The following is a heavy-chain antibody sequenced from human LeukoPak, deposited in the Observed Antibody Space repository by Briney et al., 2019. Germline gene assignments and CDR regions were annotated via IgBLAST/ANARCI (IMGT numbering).Heavy chain of an antibody. V-gene: IGHV3-9*01. Sequence: PGGSLRLSCAASGFTFDDYAMHWVRQAPGKGLEWVSGISWNSGSIGYADSVKGRFTISRDNAKNSLYLQMNSLRAEDTALYYCAKDISEGGDGGYDFGYYFYGMDVWGQGTTVTVSS. D-gene: IGHD5-12*01. CDR1: GFTFDDYA. CDR2: ISWNSGSI. CDR3: AKDISEGGDGGYDFGYYFYGMDV. J-gene: IGHJ6*02.